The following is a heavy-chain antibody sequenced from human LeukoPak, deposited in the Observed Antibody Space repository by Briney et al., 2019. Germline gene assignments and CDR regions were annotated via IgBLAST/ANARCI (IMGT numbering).Heavy chain of an antibody. Sequence: GGSLRLSCAASGFTVSSNYMSWVCQAPGKGLEWVSVIYSGGNTYYADSVKGRFTISRDNSKNTLYLQMNSLRAEDTAVYSCARVNRRGGGLYSSGHECYFDYWGQGTLVTVSS. CDR1: GFTVSSNY. CDR2: IYSGGNT. D-gene: IGHD3-22*01. V-gene: IGHV3-66*01. CDR3: ARVNRRGGGLYSSGHECYFDY. J-gene: IGHJ4*02.